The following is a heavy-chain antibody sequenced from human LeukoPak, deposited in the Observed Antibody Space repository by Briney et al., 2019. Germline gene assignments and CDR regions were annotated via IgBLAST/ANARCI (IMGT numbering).Heavy chain of an antibody. J-gene: IGHJ4*02. D-gene: IGHD3-22*01. CDR3: ARTPGQKYYDSSGPFDY. Sequence: PSETPSLTCTVSGGSISSNSYYWGWIRQPPGKGLEWIGSIYYSGSTYYNPSLKSRVTISVDTSKNQFSLKLSSVTAADTAVYYCARTPGQKYYDSSGPFDYWGQGTLVTVSS. CDR1: GGSISSNSYY. V-gene: IGHV4-39*01. CDR2: IYYSGST.